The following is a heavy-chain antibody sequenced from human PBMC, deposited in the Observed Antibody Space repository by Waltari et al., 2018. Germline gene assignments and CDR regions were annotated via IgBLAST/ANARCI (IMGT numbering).Heavy chain of an antibody. CDR1: GFTFSSYA. Sequence: QVQLVESGGGVVQPGRSLRLSCAASGFTFSSYAMHWVRQAPGKGLEWVAFISYDGSNKYYADSVKGRFTISRDNSKNTLYLQMNSLRAEDTAVYYCARNVVVVVITTNPDYWGQGTLVTVSS. CDR3: ARNVVVVVITTNPDY. CDR2: ISYDGSNK. J-gene: IGHJ4*02. V-gene: IGHV3-30*01. D-gene: IGHD3-22*01.